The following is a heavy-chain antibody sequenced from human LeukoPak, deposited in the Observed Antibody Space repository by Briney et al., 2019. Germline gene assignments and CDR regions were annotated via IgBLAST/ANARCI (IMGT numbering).Heavy chain of an antibody. Sequence: GASVKVSCKASGGTFSSYAISWVRQAPGQGLEWMGGIIPIFGTANYAQKFQGRVTITADESTSTAYMELSSLRSEDTAVYYCSRDNEAAGVGYWGQGTLVTVSS. CDR3: SRDNEAAGVGY. D-gene: IGHD6-25*01. CDR1: GGTFSSYA. J-gene: IGHJ4*02. CDR2: IIPIFGTA. V-gene: IGHV1-69*13.